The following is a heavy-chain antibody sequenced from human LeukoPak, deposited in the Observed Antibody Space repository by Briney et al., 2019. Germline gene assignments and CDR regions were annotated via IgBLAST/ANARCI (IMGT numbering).Heavy chain of an antibody. V-gene: IGHV3-74*01. CDR1: GFTFSSYW. D-gene: IGHD5-18*01. Sequence: GGSLRLSCAASGFTFSSYWMHWVRQAPGKGLVWVSRINSDESSTRYADSVKGRFTISRDNAKNTLYLQMNSLRAEDTAVYYCARALRTSGYSYGQIDCWGQGTRVTVSS. CDR3: ARALRTSGYSYGQIDC. J-gene: IGHJ4*02. CDR2: INSDESST.